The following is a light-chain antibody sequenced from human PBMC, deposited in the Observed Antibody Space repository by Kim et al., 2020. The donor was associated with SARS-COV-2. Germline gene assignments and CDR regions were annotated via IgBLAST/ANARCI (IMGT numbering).Light chain of an antibody. CDR1: QTVNSGY. J-gene: IGKJ1*01. CDR3: HYYGTSPGT. CDR2: DDS. Sequence: EIVLMQSPGTLSLSPGERASLSCRASQTVNSGYLAWYQQLKAGQAPRLLIYDDSNRATGIPDRFSGSGSGTDFTLTISRLEPEDFATYYCHYYGTSPGTFGQGTKVDIK. V-gene: IGKV3-20*01.